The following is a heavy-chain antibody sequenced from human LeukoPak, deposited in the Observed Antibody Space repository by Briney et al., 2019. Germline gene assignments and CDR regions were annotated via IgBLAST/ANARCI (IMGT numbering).Heavy chain of an antibody. CDR2: INHSGST. CDR3: ARARDYARWYFDY. D-gene: IGHD4-17*01. V-gene: IGHV4-34*01. Sequence: SETLSLTCTVYGGSFSGYYWSWIRQPPGKGLEWIGEINHSGSTNYNPPLKSRVTISVDTSKNQFSLKLSSVTAADTAVYYCARARDYARWYFDYWGQGTLVTVSS. CDR1: GGSFSGYY. J-gene: IGHJ4*02.